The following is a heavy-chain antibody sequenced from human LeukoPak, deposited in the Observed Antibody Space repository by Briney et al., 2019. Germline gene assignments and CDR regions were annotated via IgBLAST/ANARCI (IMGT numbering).Heavy chain of an antibody. CDR1: GYTLTELS. D-gene: IGHD3-10*01. V-gene: IGHV1-24*01. CDR3: ATDSYEATMVRGVIIN. CDR2: FDPEDGET. Sequence: ASVKVSCKVSGYTLTELSMHWVRQAPGKGLEWMGGFDPEDGETIYAQKFQGRVTMTEDTSTDTAYMELSSLRPEDTAVYYCATDSYEATMVRGVIINWGQGTLVTVSS. J-gene: IGHJ4*02.